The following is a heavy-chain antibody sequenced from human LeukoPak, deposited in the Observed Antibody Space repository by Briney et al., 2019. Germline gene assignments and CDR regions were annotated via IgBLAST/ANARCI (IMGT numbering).Heavy chain of an antibody. CDR3: ARVINYYDSSGWGAFDI. J-gene: IGHJ3*02. CDR2: ISGSGGST. CDR1: GFTFSSYA. D-gene: IGHD3-22*01. V-gene: IGHV3-23*01. Sequence: EGSLRLSCAASGFTFSSYAMSWVRQAPGKGLEWVSAISGSGGSTYYADSVKGRFTISRDNSKNTLYLQMNSLRAEDTAVYYCARVINYYDSSGWGAFDIWGQGTMVTVSS.